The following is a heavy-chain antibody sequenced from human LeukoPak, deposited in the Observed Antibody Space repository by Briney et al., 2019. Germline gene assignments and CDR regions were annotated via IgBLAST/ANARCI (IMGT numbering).Heavy chain of an antibody. CDR3: ARAAGQYSGYRWGFDDY. J-gene: IGHJ4*02. CDR2: MNPNSGNT. CDR1: GYTFTSYD. D-gene: IGHD5-12*01. Sequence: ASVKVSCKASGYTFTSYDINWVRQATGQELEWMGWMNPNSGNTGYAQKFQGRVTMTRNTSISTAYMELSSLRSEDTAVYYCARAAGQYSGYRWGFDDYWGQGTLVTVSS. V-gene: IGHV1-8*01.